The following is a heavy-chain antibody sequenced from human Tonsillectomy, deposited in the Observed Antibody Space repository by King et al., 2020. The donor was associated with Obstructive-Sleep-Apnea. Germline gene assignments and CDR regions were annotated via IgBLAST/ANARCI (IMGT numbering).Heavy chain of an antibody. D-gene: IGHD1-26*01. Sequence: VQLVESGGGLVQPGRSLRLSCAASGFTFDDYAMHWVRQAPGKGLEWVSGISWNSGSIGYADSVKGRFTISRDNAKNSLYLQKNSLRAEDTSLYYCAKVRGDSGSYYNFDYWGQGTLVTVSS. CDR2: ISWNSGSI. CDR3: AKVRGDSGSYYNFDY. CDR1: GFTFDDYA. V-gene: IGHV3-9*01. J-gene: IGHJ4*02.